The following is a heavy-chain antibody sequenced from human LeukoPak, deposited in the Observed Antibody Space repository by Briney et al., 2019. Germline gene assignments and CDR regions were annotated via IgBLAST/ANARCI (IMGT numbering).Heavy chain of an antibody. CDR2: ISVSGGVR. CDR3: ARDRGYFYDQLDY. CDR1: GYPFSSYS. Sequence: GGSLRLSCVASGYPFSSYSMNWICQAPGKGLEWVSYISVSGGVRSYADSVKGRFTISRDDARNSLYLQMNSLKDEDTAVYYCARDRGYFYDQLDYWGQGTLVTVSS. J-gene: IGHJ4*02. V-gene: IGHV3-48*02. D-gene: IGHD2/OR15-2a*01.